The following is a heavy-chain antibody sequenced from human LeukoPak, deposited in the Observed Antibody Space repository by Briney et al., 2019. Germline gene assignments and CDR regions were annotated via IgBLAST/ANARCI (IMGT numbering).Heavy chain of an antibody. V-gene: IGHV3-23*01. CDR2: ISGGGGTT. J-gene: IGHJ4*02. CDR1: GLTFSSYA. D-gene: IGHD1-1*01. CDR3: AKEGTGIHFDY. Sequence: PGGSLRLSCAASGLTFSSYAMNWVRQAPGKGLEWVSAISGGGGTTYYADSVKGRFTISRDNSKNTLFLQMNSLRAEDTAVYYCAKEGTGIHFDYWGQGTLVTVSS.